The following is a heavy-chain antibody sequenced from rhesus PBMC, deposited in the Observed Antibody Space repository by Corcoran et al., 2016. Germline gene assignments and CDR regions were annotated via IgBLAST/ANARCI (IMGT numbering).Heavy chain of an antibody. CDR1: VGSFSSRCL. Sequence: QVQLQESGPGLVKPSETLSLTCAVSVGSFSSRCLCSWIRPPPGKGLEWIGGIYSSSGNTDYNPSLKSRVTISKDTSKNQFALKLSSGTAADTAVYYCARDWSDSTDYWGQGVLVTVSS. J-gene: IGHJ4*01. CDR3: ARDWSDSTDY. CDR2: IYSSSGNT. V-gene: IGHV4S7*01. D-gene: IGHD3-22*01.